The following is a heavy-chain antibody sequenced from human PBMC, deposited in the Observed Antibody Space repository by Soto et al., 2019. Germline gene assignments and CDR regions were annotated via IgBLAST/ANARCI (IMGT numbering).Heavy chain of an antibody. J-gene: IGHJ5*02. CDR2: ISAYNGNT. D-gene: IGHD3-3*01. CDR3: ARVGPYYDFWSGPKPQSNWFDP. V-gene: IGHV1-18*01. CDR1: GYTFTSYG. Sequence: ASVKVSCTASGYTFTSYGISWVRQAPGQRLEWMGWISAYNGNTNYAQKLQGRVTMTTDTSTSTAYMELRSLRSDDTAVYYCARVGPYYDFWSGPKPQSNWFDPWGQGTLVTVSS.